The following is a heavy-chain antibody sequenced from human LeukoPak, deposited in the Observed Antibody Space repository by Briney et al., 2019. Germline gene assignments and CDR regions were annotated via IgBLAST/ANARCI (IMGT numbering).Heavy chain of an antibody. CDR2: IFNTGST. V-gene: IGHV4-59*11. D-gene: IGHD6-13*01. CDR3: ASRPADTTWYGVFDY. Sequence: SETLSLTCSASGGSINSHYRSWIRQPPGKRLEWIGYIFNTGSTNYNPSLASRVTMSVDTSRAQFFLRLSPVTAADTAIYYCASRPADTTWYGVFDYWSQGTLVTVSS. CDR1: GGSINSHY. J-gene: IGHJ4*02.